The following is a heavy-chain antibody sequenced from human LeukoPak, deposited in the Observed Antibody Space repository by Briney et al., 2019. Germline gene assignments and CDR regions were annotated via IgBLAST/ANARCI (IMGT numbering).Heavy chain of an antibody. J-gene: IGHJ4*02. V-gene: IGHV4-34*01. CDR1: GGSFSGYY. D-gene: IGHD2-2*01. CDR3: ARVVGYCSSTSCYFDY. CDR2: INHSGST. Sequence: PSETLSLTCAVYGGSFSGYYWSWIRQPPGKGLEWIGEINHSGSTNYNPSLKGRVTISVDTSKNQFSLKLSSVTAADTAVYYCARVVGYCSSTSCYFDYWGQGTLVTVSS.